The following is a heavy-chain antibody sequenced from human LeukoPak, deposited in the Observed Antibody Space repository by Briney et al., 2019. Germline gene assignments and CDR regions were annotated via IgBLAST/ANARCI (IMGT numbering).Heavy chain of an antibody. CDR2: ISSSSSTI. J-gene: IGHJ4*02. Sequence: GGSLRLSCAASGFTFSSYSMNWVRQAPGKGLEWVSYISSSSSTIYYADSVKGRFTISRDNAKNPLYLQMNSLRAEDTAVYYCARDLHVDSAMAWDYWGQGTLVTVSS. D-gene: IGHD5-18*01. V-gene: IGHV3-48*04. CDR1: GFTFSSYS. CDR3: ARDLHVDSAMAWDY.